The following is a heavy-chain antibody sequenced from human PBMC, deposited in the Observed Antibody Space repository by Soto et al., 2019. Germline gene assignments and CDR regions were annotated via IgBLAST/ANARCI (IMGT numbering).Heavy chain of an antibody. CDR3: AREHGPFDY. CDR2: IYHSGST. V-gene: IGHV4-30-2*01. CDR1: GGSISSGGYS. Sequence: SEILSLTCAVSGGSISSGGYSWSWIRQPPGKGLEWIGYIYHSGSTYYNPSLKSRVTISVDRSKNQFSLKLSSVTAADTAVYYCAREHGPFDYWGQGNLVTVSS. D-gene: IGHD4-17*01. J-gene: IGHJ4*02.